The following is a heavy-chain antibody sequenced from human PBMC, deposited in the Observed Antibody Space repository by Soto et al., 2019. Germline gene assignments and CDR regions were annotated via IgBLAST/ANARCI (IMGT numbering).Heavy chain of an antibody. CDR3: ARDKQQLVWNWFDP. CDR2: ISAYNGNT. D-gene: IGHD6-13*01. V-gene: IGHV1-18*01. J-gene: IGHJ5*02. CDR1: GYTFTSYG. Sequence: VASVKVSCKASGYTFTSYGISWVRQAPGQGLEWMGWISAYNGNTNYAQKLQGRVTMTTDTSTSTAYMELRSLRSDDTAVYYCARDKQQLVWNWFDPWGQGTLVTVSS.